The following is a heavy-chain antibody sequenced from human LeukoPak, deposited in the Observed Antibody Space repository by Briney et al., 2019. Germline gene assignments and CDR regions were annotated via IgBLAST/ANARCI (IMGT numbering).Heavy chain of an antibody. CDR2: ISSSGSYI. CDR1: GFTFSNYG. CDR3: ARGLYPDYYVSSGSSPPEH. J-gene: IGHJ1*01. Sequence: GGSLRLSCAVSGFTFSNYGMHWVRQAPGKGLEWVSSISSSGSYIYYADSMQGRFTISRDNSKNSLFLQMNSLRAEDTAVYYCARGLYPDYYVSSGSSPPEHWGQGTLVSVSS. V-gene: IGHV3-21*01. D-gene: IGHD3-22*01.